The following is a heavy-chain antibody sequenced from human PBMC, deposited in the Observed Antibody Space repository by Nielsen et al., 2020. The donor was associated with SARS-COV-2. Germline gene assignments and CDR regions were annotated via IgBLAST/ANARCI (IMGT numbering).Heavy chain of an antibody. CDR2: MKFDGSEE. J-gene: IGHJ4*02. D-gene: IGHD6-19*01. CDR3: ARGGGDIAVASY. Sequence: GGSLRLSCRASGFTFSNYWMTWVRQAPGKGLEWVANMKFDGSEEYYVDSVKGRFTIFRDNAKNTLYLQMNSLRAEDTAVYYCARGGGDIAVASYWGQGTLVTVSS. CDR1: GFTFSNYW. V-gene: IGHV3-7*01.